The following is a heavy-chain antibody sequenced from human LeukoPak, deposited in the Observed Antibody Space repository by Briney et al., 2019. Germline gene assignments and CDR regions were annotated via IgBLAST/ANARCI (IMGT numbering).Heavy chain of an antibody. J-gene: IGHJ5*02. D-gene: IGHD2-2*01. V-gene: IGHV1-8*01. CDR1: GYTFTDYD. CDR2: IHPSSGYR. Sequence: ASVKVSCKTSGYTFTDYDINWVRQAPGQGLEWMGYIHPSSGYRESAQKFQGRVTMTRNVSTGTAYMELSSLTSEDTAVYYCVRVTSGVRYNWFDPWGQGTLITVSS. CDR3: VRVTSGVRYNWFDP.